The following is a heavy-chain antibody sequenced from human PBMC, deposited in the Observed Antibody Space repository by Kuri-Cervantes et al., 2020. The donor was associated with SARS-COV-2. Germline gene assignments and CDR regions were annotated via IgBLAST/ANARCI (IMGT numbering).Heavy chain of an antibody. V-gene: IGHV3-74*01. CDR2: INSDGSST. CDR3: ARDYQYYYGSGSYYLVYYYYGMDV. CDR1: GFTFSSYW. Sequence: GGSVRLSCAASGFTFSSYWMHWVRQAPGKGLVWVSRINSDGSSTSYADSVKGRFTISRDNAKNTLYLQMNSLRAEDTAVYYCARDYQYYYGSGSYYLVYYYYGMDVWGQGTTVTVSS. J-gene: IGHJ6*02. D-gene: IGHD3-10*01.